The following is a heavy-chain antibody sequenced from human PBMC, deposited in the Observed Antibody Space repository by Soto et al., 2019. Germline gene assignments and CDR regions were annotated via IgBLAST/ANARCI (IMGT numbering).Heavy chain of an antibody. CDR3: ARGDIVVVPAAPPAGAGGMDV. CDR2: IIPIFGTA. D-gene: IGHD2-2*01. V-gene: IGHV1-69*01. J-gene: IGHJ6*02. CDR1: GDTFSSYA. Sequence: QVQLVQSGAEVKKPGSSVKVSCKASGDTFSSYAISWVRQAPGQGLEWMGGIIPIFGTANYAQEFQGRVTTTADESTSTAYIELSSLRSEDTAVYYCARGDIVVVPAAPPAGAGGMDVWGQGTTVTVSS.